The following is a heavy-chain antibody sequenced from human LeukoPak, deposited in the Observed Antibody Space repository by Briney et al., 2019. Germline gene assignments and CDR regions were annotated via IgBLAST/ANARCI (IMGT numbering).Heavy chain of an antibody. CDR3: ARRTGDSEAFDY. Sequence: PSETLSLTCTVSGGSISSNGYYWGWIRQPPGKGLEWIGSFYYTGSTFYSPSLKSRVTISVDASKNQFSLKLSSVTAADTAVYYCARRTGDSEAFDYWSQGTLVTVSS. D-gene: IGHD7-27*01. CDR2: FYYTGST. V-gene: IGHV4-39*01. J-gene: IGHJ4*02. CDR1: GGSISSNGYY.